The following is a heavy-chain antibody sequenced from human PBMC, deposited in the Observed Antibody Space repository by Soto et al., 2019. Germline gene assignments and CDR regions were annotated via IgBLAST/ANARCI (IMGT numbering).Heavy chain of an antibody. D-gene: IGHD3-10*01. CDR2: IYYSGST. V-gene: IGHV4-39*01. CDR1: GGSISSSSYY. J-gene: IGHJ4*02. Sequence: PSETLSLTCTVSGGSISSSSYYWGWIRQPPGKGLEWIGSIYYSGSTYYNPSLKGRVTISVDTSKNQFSLKLSSVTAADTAVYYCARLRSGSLDYWGQGTLVTVSS. CDR3: ARLRSGSLDY.